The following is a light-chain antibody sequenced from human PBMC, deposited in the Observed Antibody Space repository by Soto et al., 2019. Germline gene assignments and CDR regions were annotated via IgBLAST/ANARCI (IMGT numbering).Light chain of an antibody. CDR1: QSVSRY. V-gene: IGKV3-20*01. Sequence: EIVLTQSPGTVSLSPGERSTLSCRASQSVSRYLAWYQQRPGQAPRLLIYGASSRAAGIPDRFSGSGSGTDFTLTISRLEPEDFAVYYCQQYSSSPPTFGQGTKVDIK. CDR2: GAS. J-gene: IGKJ1*01. CDR3: QQYSSSPPT.